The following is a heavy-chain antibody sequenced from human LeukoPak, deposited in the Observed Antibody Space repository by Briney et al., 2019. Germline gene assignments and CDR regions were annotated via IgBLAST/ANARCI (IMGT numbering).Heavy chain of an antibody. CDR1: GFTFSSYE. J-gene: IGHJ4*02. CDR2: ISSSGSTI. D-gene: IGHD6-19*01. CDR3: ARSIAVAGTDDY. Sequence: GGSLRLSCAASGFTFSSYEMNWVRQAPGKGLEWVSYISSSGSTIYYADPVKGRFTISRDNAKNSLYLQMNSLRAEDTAVYYCARSIAVAGTDDYWGQGTLVTVSS. V-gene: IGHV3-48*03.